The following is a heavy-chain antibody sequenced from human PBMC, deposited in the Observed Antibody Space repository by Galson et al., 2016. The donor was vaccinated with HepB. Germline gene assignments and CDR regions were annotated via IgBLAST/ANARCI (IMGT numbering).Heavy chain of an antibody. Sequence: SLRLSCAASGFTFSTYAMSWVRQAPGKGLEWLSGISGSGGSTYHADSVKGRFTISRDNSKNTLYLQMNSLRAEDTAIYYCAKDISTSSLVVVVTAADYWGQGTLVTVSS. D-gene: IGHD2-15*01. J-gene: IGHJ4*02. CDR2: ISGSGGST. CDR3: AKDISTSSLVVVVTAADY. V-gene: IGHV3-23*01. CDR1: GFTFSTYA.